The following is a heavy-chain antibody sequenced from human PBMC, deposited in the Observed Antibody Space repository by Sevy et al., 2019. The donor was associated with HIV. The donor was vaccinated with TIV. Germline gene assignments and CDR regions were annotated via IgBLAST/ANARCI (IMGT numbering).Heavy chain of an antibody. CDR1: GFTFSSYA. J-gene: IGHJ6*03. CDR3: AKDGFEVRGVIIRDYYYYYMDV. D-gene: IGHD3-10*01. V-gene: IGHV3-23*01. CDR2: ISGSGGST. Sequence: GESLKISCAASGFTFSSYAMSRVRQAPGKGLEWVSAISGSGGSTYYADSVKGRFTISRDNSKNTLYLQMNSLRAEDTAVYYCAKDGFEVRGVIIRDYYYYYMDVWGKGTTVTVSS.